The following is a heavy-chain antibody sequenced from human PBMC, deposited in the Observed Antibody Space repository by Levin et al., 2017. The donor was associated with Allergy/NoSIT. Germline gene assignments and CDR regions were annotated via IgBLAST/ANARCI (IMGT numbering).Heavy chain of an antibody. Sequence: SCAVSGGSISSGGYSWSWIRQPPGQGLEWIGNIYLSGSTNDNPSLKSRVTMSVDRSKNQFSLKLSYVTAADTAVYYCARVAGYSYGYYFDYWGPGTLVTVS. CDR3: ARVAGYSYGYYFDY. J-gene: IGHJ4*02. V-gene: IGHV4-30-2*01. CDR2: IYLSGST. CDR1: GGSISSGGYS. D-gene: IGHD5-18*01.